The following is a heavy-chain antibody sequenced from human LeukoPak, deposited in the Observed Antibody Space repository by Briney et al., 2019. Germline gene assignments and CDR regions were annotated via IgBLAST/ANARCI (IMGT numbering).Heavy chain of an antibody. CDR1: GFTFSSYA. J-gene: IGHJ5*02. CDR3: ARDPSAFSWLRFDNWFDP. CDR2: ISYDGSNK. Sequence: PGGSLRLSCAASGFTFSSYAMLWVRQAPGKGPEWVAVISYDGSNKYYADSVKGRFTISRDNSKNTLYLQMNSLRAEDTAVYYCARDPSAFSWLRFDNWFDPWGQGTLVTVSS. V-gene: IGHV3-30-3*01. D-gene: IGHD6-13*01.